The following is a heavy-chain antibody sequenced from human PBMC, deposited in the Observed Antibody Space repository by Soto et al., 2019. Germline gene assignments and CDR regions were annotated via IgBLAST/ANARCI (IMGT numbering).Heavy chain of an antibody. D-gene: IGHD3-3*01. V-gene: IGHV5-51*01. Sequence: GESLKISCKGSGYSFTSYWIGWVRQMPGKGLEWMGIIYPGDSDTRYSPSFQGQVTISADKSISTAYLQWSSLKASDTAMYYCARHGITIFGVVIIPHGMDAWGQGTTVTVSS. J-gene: IGHJ6*02. CDR2: IYPGDSDT. CDR1: GYSFTSYW. CDR3: ARHGITIFGVVIIPHGMDA.